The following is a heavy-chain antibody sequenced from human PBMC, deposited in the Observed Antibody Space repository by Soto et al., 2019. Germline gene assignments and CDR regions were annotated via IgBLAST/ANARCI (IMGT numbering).Heavy chain of an antibody. D-gene: IGHD3-10*01. CDR3: ARVGGGGWFGGLDV. CDR2: IIPVFASP. CDR1: GGTVSNFV. V-gene: IGHV1-69*13. J-gene: IGHJ6*02. Sequence: SVKVSCKASGGTVSNFVISWVRQAPGQGLEWMGGIIPVFASPKYAQKFQDRVTISPDASTSTIYMELSSLTSDDTAVYYCARVGGGGWFGGLDVWGQGTTVPVSS.